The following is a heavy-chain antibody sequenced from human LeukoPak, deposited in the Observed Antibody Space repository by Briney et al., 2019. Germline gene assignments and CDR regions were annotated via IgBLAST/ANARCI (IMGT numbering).Heavy chain of an antibody. CDR3: AKGPPLNLGSSGYSGDY. CDR1: GFTFSSYA. Sequence: GGSLRLSCAASGFTFSSYAMSWVRQAPGKGLEWVSAISGSGGSTYYADSVKGRFTISRDNSKNTLCLQMNSLRAEDTAVYYCAKGPPLNLGSSGYSGDYWGQGTLVTVSS. J-gene: IGHJ4*02. CDR2: ISGSGGST. V-gene: IGHV3-23*01. D-gene: IGHD3-22*01.